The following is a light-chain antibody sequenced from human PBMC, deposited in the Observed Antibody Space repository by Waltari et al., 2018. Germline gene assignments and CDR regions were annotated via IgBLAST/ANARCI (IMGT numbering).Light chain of an antibody. CDR2: RDS. Sequence: SYDLTQPDFLSVALGQTASITCGGHNIENKAVNWYQQIPGQAPILVLYRDSHRPSGIPERFSGSNSGNTATLIIDRAQVGDEADYYCQVWDSSTVVFGGGTKLTVL. CDR3: QVWDSSTVV. V-gene: IGLV3-9*01. CDR1: NIENKA. J-gene: IGLJ2*01.